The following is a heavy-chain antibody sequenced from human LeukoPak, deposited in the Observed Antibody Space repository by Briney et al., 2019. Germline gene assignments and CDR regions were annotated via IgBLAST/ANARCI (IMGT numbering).Heavy chain of an antibody. J-gene: IGHJ3*02. CDR2: ISSGGTYI. CDR3: ARSMTVVRGVDTFDI. CDR1: GFTFRSYS. Sequence: PGGSLRLSCAASGFTFRSYSMNWVRQAPGKGLEGVSSISSGGTYIFYADSMKGRFTVSRDNAKNSLYLQMISLRAEDTAIYFCARSMTVVRGVDTFDIWGQGTMVTVSS. V-gene: IGHV3-21*06. D-gene: IGHD3-10*01.